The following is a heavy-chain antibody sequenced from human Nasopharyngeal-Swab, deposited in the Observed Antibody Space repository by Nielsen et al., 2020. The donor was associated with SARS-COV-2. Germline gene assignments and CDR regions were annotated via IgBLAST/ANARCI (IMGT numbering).Heavy chain of an antibody. CDR3: ATGQQWLVQWFDP. D-gene: IGHD6-19*01. Sequence: ASVKVSCKASGYIFTSYDFSWVRQAPGQGLEWMGGFDPEDGETIYAQKFQGRVTMTEDTSTDTAYMELSSLRSEDTAVYYCATGQQWLVQWFDPWGQGTLVTVSS. J-gene: IGHJ5*02. CDR1: GYIFTSY. CDR2: FDPEDGET. V-gene: IGHV1-24*01.